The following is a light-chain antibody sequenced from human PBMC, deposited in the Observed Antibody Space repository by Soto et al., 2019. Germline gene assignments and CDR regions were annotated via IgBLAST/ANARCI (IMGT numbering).Light chain of an antibody. J-gene: IGKJ1*01. Sequence: AIRMTQSPSSLSASTGDRVTITCRASQGISSYLPWYQQKPGKAPKLLIYAASTLQSGVPSRFSGSGSGTDFTLTISCLQSEDFATYYCQQYYSYPRTCGQGTKVEIK. CDR3: QQYYSYPRT. CDR2: AAS. V-gene: IGKV1-8*01. CDR1: QGISSY.